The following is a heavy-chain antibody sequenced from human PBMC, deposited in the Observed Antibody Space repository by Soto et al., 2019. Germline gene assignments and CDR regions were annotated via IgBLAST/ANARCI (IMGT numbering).Heavy chain of an antibody. CDR2: IYSSGET. V-gene: IGHV4-4*07. D-gene: IGHD3-9*01. CDR3: ARASQCKSYFDCFAWLDY. CDR1: SGSIRGLY. Sequence: LSVTLCLTCSVASGSIRGLYGTWIRQHAGKGLEWIGRIYSSGETNYNPSLTGRVIMSLDTSKNQFSLKLTSVTAADTAVYYCARASQCKSYFDCFAWLDYWGQGTLVTLS. J-gene: IGHJ4*02.